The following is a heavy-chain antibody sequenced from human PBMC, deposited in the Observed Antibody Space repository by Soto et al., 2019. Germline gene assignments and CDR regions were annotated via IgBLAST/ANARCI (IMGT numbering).Heavy chain of an antibody. CDR3: TTDSYFTTITVRFDY. CDR1: GFTFSNAW. D-gene: IGHD2-8*01. Sequence: EVHLVESGGGLVKPRGSLRLSCAASGFTFSNAWINWVRQTPGRGLEWVGRVKSKNDGGTTDFAAPVKGRFAISRDDSTNMVYLEMNSLQTEDTAMYYCTTDSYFTTITVRFDYCGHGTLVTVSS. J-gene: IGHJ4*01. CDR2: VKSKNDGGTT. V-gene: IGHV3-15*07.